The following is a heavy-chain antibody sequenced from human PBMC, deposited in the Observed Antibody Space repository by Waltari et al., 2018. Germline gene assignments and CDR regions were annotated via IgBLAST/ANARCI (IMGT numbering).Heavy chain of an antibody. CDR1: GFRFWNEN. V-gene: IGHV3-21*06. J-gene: IGHJ4*02. Sequence: EVHVVESGAGLVKAGGSLRLSGAASGFRFWNENMDWVRQAPGKGLEWVSSISSDGKYIYYADSVEGRFTVSRDNAKSSLFVQMNSLRAEDTAVYYCAREYYYDGSTYDHWGQGTLVTVSS. CDR3: AREYYYDGSTYDH. CDR2: ISSDGKYI. D-gene: IGHD3-22*01.